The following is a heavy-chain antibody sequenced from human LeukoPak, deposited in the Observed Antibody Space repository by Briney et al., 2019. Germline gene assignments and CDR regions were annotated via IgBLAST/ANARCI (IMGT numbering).Heavy chain of an antibody. Sequence: GGSLRLSCAVSGLTFSRQGMHWVRQAPGKGLEWISGISGSGASTYYADSVKGRFTISRDDSRNTLYLQMNSLRGDDTAVYYCAKDVGKWESLHFFDYWGQGTLVTVSS. D-gene: IGHD1-26*01. CDR2: ISGSGAST. CDR3: AKDVGKWESLHFFDY. V-gene: IGHV3-23*01. CDR1: GLTFSRQG. J-gene: IGHJ4*02.